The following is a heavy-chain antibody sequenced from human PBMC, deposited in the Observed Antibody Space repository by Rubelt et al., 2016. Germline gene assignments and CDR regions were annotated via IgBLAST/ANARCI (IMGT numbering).Heavy chain of an antibody. CDR2: IYYSGST. V-gene: IGHV4-31*03. Sequence: QVQLQQWGAGLLKPSETLSLTCTVSGGSISSGGYYWSWIRQHPGKGLEWIGYIYYSGSTYYNPSLKSRVTISVDTTKNQFSLKLSSGTAADTAVYYCARDSEVRGAYYSYGMDVWGQGTTVAVSS. CDR1: GGSISSGGYY. D-gene: IGHD3-10*01. J-gene: IGHJ6*02. CDR3: ARDSEVRGAYYSYGMDV.